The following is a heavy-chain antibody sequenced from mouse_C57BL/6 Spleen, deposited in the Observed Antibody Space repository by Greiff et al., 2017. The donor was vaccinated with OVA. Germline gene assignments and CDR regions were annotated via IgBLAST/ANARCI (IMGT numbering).Heavy chain of an antibody. CDR2: INPNNGGT. D-gene: IGHD1-1*01. CDR1: GYTFTDYY. CDR3: AIGSSYWYFDV. J-gene: IGHJ1*03. V-gene: IGHV1-26*01. Sequence: EVQLQQSGPELVKPGASVKISCKASGYTFTDYYMNWVKQSHGKSLEWIGDINPNNGGTSYNQTFKGKATLTVDKSSSTAYLELRSLTSEDSAVYSCAIGSSYWYFDVWGTGTTVTVSS.